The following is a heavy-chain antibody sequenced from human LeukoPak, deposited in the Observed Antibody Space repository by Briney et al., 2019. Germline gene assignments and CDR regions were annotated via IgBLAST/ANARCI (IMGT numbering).Heavy chain of an antibody. J-gene: IGHJ5*02. CDR2: FDPEDGET. Sequence: ASVKVSCKVSGYTLTELAVHWVRQAPGKGLEWKANFDPEDGETLYTQKFQGRVTLTEDTSTDTAYFELSSLRSDDTAVYYCATGLPAAAAAQTWGQGTLVTVSS. D-gene: IGHD6-13*01. CDR1: GYTLTELA. CDR3: ATGLPAAAAAQT. V-gene: IGHV1-24*01.